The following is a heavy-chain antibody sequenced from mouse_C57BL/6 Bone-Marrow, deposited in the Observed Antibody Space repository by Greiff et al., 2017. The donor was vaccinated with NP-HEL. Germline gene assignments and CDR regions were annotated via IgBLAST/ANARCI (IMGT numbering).Heavy chain of an antibody. CDR1: GYTFTDYN. V-gene: IGHV1-18*01. CDR3: ARRDDGYSWFAY. Sequence: VQLQQSGPELVKPGASVKIPCKASGYTFTDYNMDWVKQSHGKSLEWIGDINPNNGGTIYNQKFKGKATLTVDKSSSTAYMELRSLTSEDTAVYYCARRDDGYSWFAYWGQGTLVTVSA. D-gene: IGHD2-3*01. J-gene: IGHJ3*01. CDR2: INPNNGGT.